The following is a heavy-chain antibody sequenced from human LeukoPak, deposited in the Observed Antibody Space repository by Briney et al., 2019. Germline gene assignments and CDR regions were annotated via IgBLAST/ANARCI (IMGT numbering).Heavy chain of an antibody. CDR3: AKTGNYNWNGFDY. Sequence: GRSLRLSCAASGFRFSSYGMHWVRQAPGKGLEWVAIISYDGSNKYYADSVKGRFTISRDNSKNTLYLQMNSLRVEDSAVYYCAKTGNYNWNGFDYWGQGTLVTVSS. CDR2: ISYDGSNK. J-gene: IGHJ4*02. D-gene: IGHD1-20*01. CDR1: GFRFSSYG. V-gene: IGHV3-30*18.